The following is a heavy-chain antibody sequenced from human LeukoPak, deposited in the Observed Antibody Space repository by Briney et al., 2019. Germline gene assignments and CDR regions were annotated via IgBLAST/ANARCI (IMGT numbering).Heavy chain of an antibody. D-gene: IGHD6-19*01. J-gene: IGHJ4*02. CDR2: ISSSSSYI. CDR1: GFTFGDYA. V-gene: IGHV3-21*01. Sequence: PGRSLRLSCTASGFTFGDYAMSWVRQAPGKGLEWVSSISSSSSYIYYADSVKGRFTISRDNAKNSLYLQMNSLRAEDTAVYYCAREGSGWPAFDYWGQGTLVTVSS. CDR3: AREGSGWPAFDY.